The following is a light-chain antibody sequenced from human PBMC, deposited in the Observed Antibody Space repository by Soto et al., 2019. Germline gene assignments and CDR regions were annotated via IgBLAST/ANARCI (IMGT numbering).Light chain of an antibody. J-gene: IGKJ1*01. CDR3: QQYYSYPPWT. CDR1: QGISSY. Sequence: IRMTQSQSSFSASTGDRVTITCRSSQGISSYLAWYQQKPGKAPKLLIYAASTLQSGVPSRFSGSGSGTDFTLTISCLQSEDFATYYCQQYYSYPPWTFAQGTKVDIK. CDR2: AAS. V-gene: IGKV1-8*01.